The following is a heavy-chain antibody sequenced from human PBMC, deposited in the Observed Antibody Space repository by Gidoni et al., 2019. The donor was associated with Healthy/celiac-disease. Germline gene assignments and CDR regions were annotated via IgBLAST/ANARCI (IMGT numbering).Heavy chain of an antibody. CDR2: ISSSGSTI. Sequence: EVQLVESGGGLVQPGGSLRLSCAASGFTFRSYEMNWVRQAPGKGLELVSYISSSGSTIYYADSVKGRFTISRDNAKNSLYLQMNSLRAEDTAVYYCARAALYYDILTGYYGIYYFDYWGQGTLVTVSS. D-gene: IGHD3-9*01. J-gene: IGHJ4*02. V-gene: IGHV3-48*03. CDR1: GFTFRSYE. CDR3: ARAALYYDILTGYYGIYYFDY.